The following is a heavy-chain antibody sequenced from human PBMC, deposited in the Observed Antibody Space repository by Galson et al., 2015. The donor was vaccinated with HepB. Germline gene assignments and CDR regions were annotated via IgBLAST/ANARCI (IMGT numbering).Heavy chain of an antibody. CDR1: GGSISNYY. D-gene: IGHD1-1*01. J-gene: IGHJ4*02. Sequence: ETLSLTCTVSGGSISNYYWSWIRQPAGEGLEWIVRVYTSGFTNYNPSLKSRVTMSVDTSKNQFSLKLTSVTAADTAVYYCARERTISGYFDYWGQGTLVTVSS. CDR2: VYTSGFT. CDR3: ARERTISGYFDY. V-gene: IGHV4-4*07.